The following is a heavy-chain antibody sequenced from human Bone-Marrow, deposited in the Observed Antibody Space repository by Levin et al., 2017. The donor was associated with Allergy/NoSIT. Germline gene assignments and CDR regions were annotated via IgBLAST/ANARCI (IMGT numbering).Heavy chain of an antibody. D-gene: IGHD3-9*01. V-gene: IGHV3-23*01. Sequence: PGGSLRLSCGASGFSFSKHAMSWVRQAPGKGLEWVSGISGSDGTTYYADSVKGRFTISRDNSKKTLYLQMNSLRVEDTAVYYCAKDPGEKDGGLYLDWISHFDSWGQGTQVTVSS. CDR1: GFSFSKHA. CDR2: ISGSDGTT. CDR3: AKDPGEKDGGLYLDWISHFDS. J-gene: IGHJ4*02.